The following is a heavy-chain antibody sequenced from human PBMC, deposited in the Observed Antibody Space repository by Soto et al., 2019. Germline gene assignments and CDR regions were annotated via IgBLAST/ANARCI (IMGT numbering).Heavy chain of an antibody. CDR1: GFTLSDHY. CDR2: SRNKANSYST. D-gene: IGHD3-3*01. V-gene: IGHV3-72*01. Sequence: EVQLVESGGGLVQPGESLRLSCAASGFTLSDHYMDWVRQAPGKGLEWVGRSRNKANSYSTEYAASVKGRFVFSRDESKNSLYLQINSLKAEDTALYYCARRKARITKFGVVEACDIWGQGTMVTVS. CDR3: ARRKARITKFGVVEACDI. J-gene: IGHJ3*02.